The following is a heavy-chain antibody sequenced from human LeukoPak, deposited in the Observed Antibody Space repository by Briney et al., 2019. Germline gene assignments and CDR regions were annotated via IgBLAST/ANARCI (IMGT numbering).Heavy chain of an antibody. J-gene: IGHJ4*02. CDR2: ISGSGGST. CDR1: GFTFSSYA. CDR3: AKYSVQLWDNFDY. V-gene: IGHV3-23*01. D-gene: IGHD5-18*01. Sequence: GGPLRLSCTASGFTFSSYAMSWVRQAPGKGLEWVSNISGSGGSTYYADSVKGRFTISRDNSKNTLYLQMNSLRAEDTAVYYCAKYSVQLWDNFDYWGQGTLVTVSS.